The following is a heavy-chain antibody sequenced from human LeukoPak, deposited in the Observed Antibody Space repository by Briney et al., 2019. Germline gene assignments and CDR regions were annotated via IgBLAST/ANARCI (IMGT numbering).Heavy chain of an antibody. D-gene: IGHD2-8*02. CDR2: IYTRGST. V-gene: IGHV4-4*07. CDR1: GTSVSSYY. CDR3: ARGRYCSATTCSGGDAFDI. J-gene: IGHJ3*02. Sequence: SETLSHTCTVSGTSVSSYYWSWIRQPAGRGLEWIGRIYTRGSTNYNPSLQSRVSMSVDSSKSQFSLRLTSVTAADTAICYCARGRYCSATTCSGGDAFDIWGQGTVVTVSS.